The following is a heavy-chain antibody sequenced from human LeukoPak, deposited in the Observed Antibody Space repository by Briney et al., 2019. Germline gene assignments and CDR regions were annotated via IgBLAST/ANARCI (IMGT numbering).Heavy chain of an antibody. D-gene: IGHD6-13*01. Sequence: ASVKVSCKASGCTFTSYGISWVRQAPGQGLEWMGWISAYNGNTNYAQKLQGRVTMTSDTSTSTAYMELRSLRSDDTAVYYCARCHWIAAAGRKGTYYGMDVWGQGTTVTVSS. CDR3: ARCHWIAAAGRKGTYYGMDV. V-gene: IGHV1-18*01. J-gene: IGHJ6*02. CDR1: GCTFTSYG. CDR2: ISAYNGNT.